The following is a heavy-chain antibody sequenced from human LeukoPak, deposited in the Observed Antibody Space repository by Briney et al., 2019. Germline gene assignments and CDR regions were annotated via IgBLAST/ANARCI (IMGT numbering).Heavy chain of an antibody. D-gene: IGHD3-10*01. Sequence: PGGSLRLSCAASGFTFSSYAMSWVRQAPGKGLGWVSAISGSGGSTYYADSVKGRFTISRDNTKNTLYLQMNSLRAEDTAVYYGAKADMVRGVTYYGMDVWGQGTTVTVSS. CDR2: ISGSGGST. CDR3: AKADMVRGVTYYGMDV. J-gene: IGHJ6*02. V-gene: IGHV3-23*01. CDR1: GFTFSSYA.